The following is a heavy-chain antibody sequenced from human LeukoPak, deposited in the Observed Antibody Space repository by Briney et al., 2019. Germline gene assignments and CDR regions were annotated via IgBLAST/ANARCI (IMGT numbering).Heavy chain of an antibody. CDR1: GYTFTGYY. D-gene: IGHD3-3*01. V-gene: IGHV1-2*02. CDR2: INPNSGGT. CDR3: ARDLPAGPIFGVVQSLDY. Sequence: ASVKVSCKASGYTFTGYYMHWVRQAPGQGLEWMGWINPNSGGTNYAQKFQGRVTMTRDTSISTAYMELSRLRSDDTAAYYCARDLPAGPIFGVVQSLDYWGQGTLVTVSS. J-gene: IGHJ4*02.